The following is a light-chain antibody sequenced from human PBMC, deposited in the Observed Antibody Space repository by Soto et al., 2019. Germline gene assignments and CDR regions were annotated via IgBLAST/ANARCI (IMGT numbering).Light chain of an antibody. CDR2: AAS. J-gene: IGKJ1*01. CDR3: LQRSNWPWT. V-gene: IGKV3-11*01. CDR1: QSVGSF. Sequence: ELVLAQSPATLSLSPGERATLSCWASQSVGSFLAWYQQKPGQAPRLLIYAASNRATGIPARFSGSGSGTDFTLTISSLEPEDFAVYYCLQRSNWPWTFGQGTKV.